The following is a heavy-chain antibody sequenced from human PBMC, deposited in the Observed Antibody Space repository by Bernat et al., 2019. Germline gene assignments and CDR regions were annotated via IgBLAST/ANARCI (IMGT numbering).Heavy chain of an antibody. Sequence: QVQLVESGGGVVQPGRSLRLSCAASGFTFSSYAMHWVRQAPGKGLEWVAVISYDGSNKYYADSVKGRFTISGDNSKNTLYLQMNSLRAEDTAVYYCARDPEVTYPDYGMDVWGQGTTVTVSS. CDR1: GFTFSSYA. J-gene: IGHJ6*02. CDR2: ISYDGSNK. CDR3: ARDPEVTYPDYGMDV. D-gene: IGHD4-23*01. V-gene: IGHV3-30-3*01.